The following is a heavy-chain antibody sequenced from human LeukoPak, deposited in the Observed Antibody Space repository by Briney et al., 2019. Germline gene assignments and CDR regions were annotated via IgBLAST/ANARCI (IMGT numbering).Heavy chain of an antibody. Sequence: GASVKVSCKASGYTFNAYSIHWVRQAPGQRFEWMGWIGADNGDTSYSQNLQGRITITRDTSARTVYMELTSLRSADTAAYYCARGSTSDWPLDHWGQGTLLTISP. CDR3: ARGSTSDWPLDH. D-gene: IGHD6-19*01. CDR2: IGADNGDT. V-gene: IGHV1-3*01. J-gene: IGHJ4*02. CDR1: GYTFNAYS.